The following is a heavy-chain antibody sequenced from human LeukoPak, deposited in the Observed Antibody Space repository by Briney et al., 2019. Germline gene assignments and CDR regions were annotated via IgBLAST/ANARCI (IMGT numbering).Heavy chain of an antibody. D-gene: IGHD1-26*01. V-gene: IGHV4-34*01. J-gene: IGHJ4*02. CDR3: ASTSSGSYHQVYY. Sequence: SETLSLTCTVSGGSISGFYWSWIRQPPGKGLEWIGEINHSGSTNYNPSLKSRVTTSVDTSKNQFSLKLSSVTAADTAIYYCASTSSGSYHQVYYWGQGTLVTVSS. CDR1: GGSISGFY. CDR2: INHSGST.